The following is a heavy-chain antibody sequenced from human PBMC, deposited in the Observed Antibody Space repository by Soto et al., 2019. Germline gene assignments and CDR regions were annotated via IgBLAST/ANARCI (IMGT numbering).Heavy chain of an antibody. J-gene: IGHJ3*02. CDR3: ARHSTSPPRPFDI. CDR1: GYSFSTYW. CDR2: IYPPDSDT. Sequence: GESLKISCKASGYSFSTYWIGWVRQMPGKGLEWMGMIYPPDSDTRYNPSLKGQVTISVDKSISTAYLRWSSLKAADTAIYYCARHSTSPPRPFDIWGQGTMVTV. V-gene: IGHV5-51*01. D-gene: IGHD6-13*01.